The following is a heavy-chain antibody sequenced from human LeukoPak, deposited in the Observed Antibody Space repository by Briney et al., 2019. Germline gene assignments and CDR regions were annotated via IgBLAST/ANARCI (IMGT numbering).Heavy chain of an antibody. D-gene: IGHD1-26*01. CDR2: IYYIGNT. CDR1: GASISTSSYY. CDR3: ARRPRGYFDY. V-gene: IGHV4-39*01. J-gene: IGHJ4*02. Sequence: SETLSLTCTVSGASISTSSYYWAWIRQPPGKGLEWIGTIYYIGNTFCNPSLKSRVTISVDTSRNQFSLKLNSVTAADTAVYYCARRPRGYFDYWGQGTLVTVSS.